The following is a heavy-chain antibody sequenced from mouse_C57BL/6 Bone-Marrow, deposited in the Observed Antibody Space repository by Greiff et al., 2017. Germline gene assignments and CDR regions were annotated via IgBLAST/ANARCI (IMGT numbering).Heavy chain of an antibody. Sequence: EVKLVESGGDLVKPGGSLKLSCAASGFTFSSYGMSWVRQTPDKRLEWVATISSGGSYTYYPDSVKGRFTISRDNAKNTLYLQMSSLKSEDTAMYYCARSYYGSCYGYYAMDYWGQGTSVTVSS. V-gene: IGHV5-6*01. CDR2: ISSGGSYT. CDR3: ARSYYGSCYGYYAMDY. CDR1: GFTFSSYG. J-gene: IGHJ4*01. D-gene: IGHD1-1*01.